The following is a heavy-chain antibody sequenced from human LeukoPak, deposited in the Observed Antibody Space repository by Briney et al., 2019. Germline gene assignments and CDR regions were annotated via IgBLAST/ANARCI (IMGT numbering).Heavy chain of an antibody. Sequence: GGSLRLSCAASGFTFSSYGMHWVRQAPAKGLEWVAFIRYDGSNKYYADSVKGRFTISRDNSKNTLYLQMNSLRAEDTAVYYCAKDNYYYDSSGPRGDYWGQGTLVTVSS. CDR3: AKDNYYYDSSGPRGDY. J-gene: IGHJ4*02. D-gene: IGHD3-22*01. CDR1: GFTFSSYG. V-gene: IGHV3-30*02. CDR2: IRYDGSNK.